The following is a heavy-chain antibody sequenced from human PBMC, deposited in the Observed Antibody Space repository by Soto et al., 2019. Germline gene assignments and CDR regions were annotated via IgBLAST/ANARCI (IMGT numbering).Heavy chain of an antibody. CDR1: GFTFSTIA. CDR3: AELGLRYFDWLAGLVY. J-gene: IGHJ4*02. CDR2: ITGRGGSS. Sequence: GGSLRLSCAASGFTFSTIAMSWVRQAPGKGLEWVSAITGRGGSSYYADSVKGRFTISRDNSKNTLYLQMNSLRGEDTAVYYCAELGLRYFDWLAGLVYWGQGTLVTVSS. D-gene: IGHD3-9*01. V-gene: IGHV3-23*01.